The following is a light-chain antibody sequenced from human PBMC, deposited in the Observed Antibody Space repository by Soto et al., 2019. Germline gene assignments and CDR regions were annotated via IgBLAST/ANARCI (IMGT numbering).Light chain of an antibody. V-gene: IGKV3-11*01. CDR3: QHRHN. CDR2: DAS. Sequence: DIVLTQSPATLSLSPGERATLSCRASQSVSRDFAWYQQKPGQAPRLLIYDASNRATGIPARFSGSGSGTXXXXTXNSLQPXXXXXYYCQHRHNFGPGTKVDFK. J-gene: IGKJ3*01. CDR1: QSVSRD.